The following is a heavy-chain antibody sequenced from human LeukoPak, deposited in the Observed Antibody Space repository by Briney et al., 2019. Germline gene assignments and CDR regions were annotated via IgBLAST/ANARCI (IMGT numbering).Heavy chain of an antibody. J-gene: IGHJ4*02. CDR1: GFTFSDYA. D-gene: IGHD1-26*01. Sequence: GGSLRLSCAASGFTFSDYAMPWVRQAPGKGLEWVARINSDGSTINHADSVRGRFTISRDNAENTLYLQMSSLRAEDTAIYFCARAAYYRFDYWGQGTLVTVSS. CDR3: ARAAYYRFDY. V-gene: IGHV3-74*01. CDR2: INSDGSTI.